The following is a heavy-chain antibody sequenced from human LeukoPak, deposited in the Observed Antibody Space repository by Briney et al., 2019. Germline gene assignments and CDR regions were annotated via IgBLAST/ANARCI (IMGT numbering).Heavy chain of an antibody. J-gene: IGHJ4*02. CDR2: IWYDGSNK. V-gene: IGHV3-33*01. Sequence: PGGSLRLSCAASGFTFSSYGMHWVRQAPGKGLEGGAVIWYDGSNKYYADSVKGRFTISRDNSKNTLYLQMNSLRAEATAVYYCATTGYSSGWYFDYWGQGTLVTVSS. D-gene: IGHD6-19*01. CDR3: ATTGYSSGWYFDY. CDR1: GFTFSSYG.